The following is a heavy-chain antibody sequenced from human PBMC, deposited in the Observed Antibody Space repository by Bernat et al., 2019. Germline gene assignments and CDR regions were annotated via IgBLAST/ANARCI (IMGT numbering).Heavy chain of an antibody. Sequence: EVQLVESGGGLVQPGGSLRLSCAASGFTFSSYAMHWVRQAPGKGLEYVSAISSNGGSTYYANSVKGRFTISRDNSKNTLYLQMGSLRAEDMAVYYCARVYCGGDCYSGPFDYWGQGTLVTVSS. CDR2: ISSNGGST. CDR3: ARVYCGGDCYSGPFDY. CDR1: GFTFSSYA. V-gene: IGHV3-64*01. J-gene: IGHJ4*02. D-gene: IGHD2-21*02.